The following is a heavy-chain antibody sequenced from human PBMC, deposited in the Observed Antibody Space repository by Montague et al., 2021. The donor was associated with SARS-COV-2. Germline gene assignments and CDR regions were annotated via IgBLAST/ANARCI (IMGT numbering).Heavy chain of an antibody. J-gene: IGHJ3*02. CDR1: GYSISSGYY. CDR2: IYDSGST. D-gene: IGHD5-12*01. CDR3: ARRGRKLLPVATTIGGFDI. Sequence: SETLSLTCTVSGYSISSGYYWGWIRQPPGKGLEWIGSIYDSGSTYYNPXXKSRVTISVDTSKNHFSLKLNSVTAADTAVYYCARRGRKLLPVATTIGGFDIWGQGTMVTVSS. V-gene: IGHV4-38-2*02.